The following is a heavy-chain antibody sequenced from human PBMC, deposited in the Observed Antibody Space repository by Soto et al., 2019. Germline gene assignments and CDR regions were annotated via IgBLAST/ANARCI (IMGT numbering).Heavy chain of an antibody. CDR3: ARTPYGSGIYLDGMDV. Sequence: ASVKVSCKASGYSFTDYHIHWVRQAPGQGLEWLGRINPKSGGTSTAQKFQGWVTMTTDTSISTASMELTRLTSDDTAIYYCARTPYGSGIYLDGMDVWGQGTTVTVSS. J-gene: IGHJ6*02. CDR1: GYSFTDYH. CDR2: INPKSGGT. V-gene: IGHV1-2*04. D-gene: IGHD3-10*01.